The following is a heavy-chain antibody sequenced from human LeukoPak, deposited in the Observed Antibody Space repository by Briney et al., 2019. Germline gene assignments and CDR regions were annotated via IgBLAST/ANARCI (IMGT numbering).Heavy chain of an antibody. Sequence: PSETLSLTCNVSGGSISSYYWSWIRQPPGKGLEWIGYIYYSGSTNYNPSLKSRVTISVDTSKNQFSLKLTSVTAADTAVYYCARMGPPLRVVRYYYYMDVWGKGTTVTVSS. V-gene: IGHV4-59*01. J-gene: IGHJ6*03. CDR1: GGSISSYY. CDR2: IYYSGST. D-gene: IGHD2-15*01. CDR3: ARMGPPLRVVRYYYYMDV.